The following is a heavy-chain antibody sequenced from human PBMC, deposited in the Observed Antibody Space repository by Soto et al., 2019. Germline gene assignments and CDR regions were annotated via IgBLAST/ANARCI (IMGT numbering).Heavy chain of an antibody. J-gene: IGHJ5*02. CDR2: IYYSGTT. CDR1: GASTRGGGYY. Sequence: QVQLQESGPGLVKPSQTLSLTCTVSGASTRGGGYYWSWIRQHPGKGLEWIGNIYYSGTTYYNPSLKSRVTISLDTSKNQFSLKLSSVTAADTAVYYCARSVFPWGQGTLVTVSS. V-gene: IGHV4-31*03. CDR3: ARSVFP.